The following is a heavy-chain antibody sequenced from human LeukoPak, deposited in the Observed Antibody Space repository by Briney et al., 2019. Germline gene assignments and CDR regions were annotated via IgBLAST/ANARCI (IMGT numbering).Heavy chain of an antibody. CDR1: GFTFSSYA. J-gene: IGHJ4*02. CDR2: ISSSGGST. V-gene: IGHV3-23*01. Sequence: GGSLRLSCAASGFTFSSYAMSWVRQAPGKGLEWVSAISSSGGSTYYADSVKGRFTISRDNSKNTPYLQMNSLRVEDTAVYHCAQSQYYFGSGSHDYWGQGTLVTVSS. CDR3: AQSQYYFGSGSHDY. D-gene: IGHD3-10*01.